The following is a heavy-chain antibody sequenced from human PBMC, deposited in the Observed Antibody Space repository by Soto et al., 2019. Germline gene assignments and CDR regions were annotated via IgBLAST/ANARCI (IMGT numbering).Heavy chain of an antibody. Sequence: KPSETLSLTCSVPGYSVTSSDYYWAWIRQPPGKGLEWIGSMFYSGLTYYNPSLKSRVTLSVDTSKNQFSVRLNSVTAADTAVYYCAPLSVSLSGPYGIHVWGQVTTVTVSS. J-gene: IGHJ6*02. CDR2: MFYSGLT. CDR1: GYSVTSSDYY. V-gene: IGHV4-39*01. D-gene: IGHD2-15*01. CDR3: APLSVSLSGPYGIHV.